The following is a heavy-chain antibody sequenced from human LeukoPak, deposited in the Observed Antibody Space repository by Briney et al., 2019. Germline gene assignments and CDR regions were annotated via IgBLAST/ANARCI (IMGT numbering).Heavy chain of an antibody. Sequence: GASVKVSCKASGYTFTSYGISWVRQAPGQGLEWMGWISAYNGNTNYAQKLQGRVTMTTDTSTSTAYMELRSLRSDDTAVYYCARVTLCGGDCYSRFDYWGQGTQVTVSS. J-gene: IGHJ4*02. V-gene: IGHV1-18*01. CDR1: GYTFTSYG. D-gene: IGHD2-21*02. CDR3: ARVTLCGGDCYSRFDY. CDR2: ISAYNGNT.